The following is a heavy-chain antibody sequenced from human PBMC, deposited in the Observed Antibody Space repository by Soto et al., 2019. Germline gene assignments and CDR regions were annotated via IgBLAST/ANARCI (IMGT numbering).Heavy chain of an antibody. CDR1: GFIFSSYA. V-gene: IGHV3-23*01. CDR3: VREISVAGGHFDY. D-gene: IGHD6-19*01. Sequence: GGSLRLSCAASGFIFSSYAMSLVRQAPGKGLEWVSSISGSGGSTYYADSVRGRFTISRDNAKNSLYLQMNSLRDEDTAVYYCVREISVAGGHFDYWGQGTLVTVSS. J-gene: IGHJ4*02. CDR2: ISGSGGST.